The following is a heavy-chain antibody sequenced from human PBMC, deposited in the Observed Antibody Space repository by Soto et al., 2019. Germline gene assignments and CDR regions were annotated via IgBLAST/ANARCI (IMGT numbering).Heavy chain of an antibody. J-gene: IGHJ4*02. D-gene: IGHD3-22*01. CDR3: ARSMHYSDGSNYSPFDY. CDR1: GGSVSSGNYY. Sequence: LSLTCTVSGGSVSSGNYYWSWIRQPPGKGLEWIGHFYYTGSTNYNPSLKSRVTISVDASKNQFSLRLSSLTAADTAVYYCARSMHYSDGSNYSPFDYWGQGTLVTVSS. V-gene: IGHV4-61*01. CDR2: FYYTGST.